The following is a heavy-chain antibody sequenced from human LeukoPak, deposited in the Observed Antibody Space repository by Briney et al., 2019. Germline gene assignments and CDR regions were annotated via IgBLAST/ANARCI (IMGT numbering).Heavy chain of an antibody. CDR2: LPRSGGDT. D-gene: IGHD2-8*01. Sequence: PGGALRLSCAGSGCPFSGSAMSGLRQAPGKGLEGVAGLPRSGGDTYYADSVKGRFTISRDNSKNTLHLQMNSLRAEDTAIHYCAKAENNTNGLFYCWGQGTLVTVSS. CDR3: AKAENNTNGLFYC. J-gene: IGHJ4*02. CDR1: GCPFSGSA. V-gene: IGHV3-23*01.